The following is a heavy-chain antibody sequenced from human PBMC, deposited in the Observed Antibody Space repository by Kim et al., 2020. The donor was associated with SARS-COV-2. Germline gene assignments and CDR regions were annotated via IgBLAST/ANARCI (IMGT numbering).Heavy chain of an antibody. Sequence: YAQKFQGRVTMTRDTSTSTVYMELSSLRSEDTAVYYCARKGNGSGSSYDYWGQGTLVTVSS. J-gene: IGHJ4*02. V-gene: IGHV1-46*01. CDR3: ARKGNGSGSSYDY. D-gene: IGHD3-10*01.